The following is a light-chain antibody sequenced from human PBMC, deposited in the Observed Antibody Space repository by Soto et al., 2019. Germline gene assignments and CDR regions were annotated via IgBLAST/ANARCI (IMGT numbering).Light chain of an antibody. CDR3: DSYTCSRAYV. CDR1: SSDVGGYNY. J-gene: IGLJ1*01. Sequence: QSALTQPASVSGSPGQSITISCTGTSSDVGGYNYVSWYQQQSGKAPKLIIHEVSNRPSGVSNRFSGSKSGNTASLTISGLQAEDESDYYCDSYTCSRAYVVGSGTKVTV. V-gene: IGLV2-14*01. CDR2: EVS.